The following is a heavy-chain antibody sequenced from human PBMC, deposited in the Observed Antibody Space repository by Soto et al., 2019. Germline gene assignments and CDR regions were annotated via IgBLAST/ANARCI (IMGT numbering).Heavy chain of an antibody. V-gene: IGHV5-51*01. CDR3: VGRPGITGITGPFAH. J-gene: IGHJ4*02. D-gene: IGHD1-7*01. CDR1: GYSFSGYR. CDR2: IYPGDSDT. Sequence: PGESLKIACTASGYSFSGYRTGRVPQMPGKSLKWMGIIYPGDSDTKYSPSFQGQVTISADKSIATAYLQWTSLKASDAAMYFCVGRPGITGITGPFAHWGLGSLVVVA.